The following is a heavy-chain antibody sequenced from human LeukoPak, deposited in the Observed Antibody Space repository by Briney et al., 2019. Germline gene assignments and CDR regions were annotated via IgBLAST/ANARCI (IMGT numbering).Heavy chain of an antibody. Sequence: PSETLSLTCSVSSDSITSSSYLWVWVRQPPGKGLEWIGDIYSNGHISYNPSLKSRAAISVDTSKNQFSLNLSSVTAADTAVYYCARRHYGSGNIDSWGQGTLVTVSS. D-gene: IGHD3-10*01. CDR3: ARRHYGSGNIDS. CDR2: IYSNGHI. V-gene: IGHV4-39*01. CDR1: SDSITSSSYL. J-gene: IGHJ4*02.